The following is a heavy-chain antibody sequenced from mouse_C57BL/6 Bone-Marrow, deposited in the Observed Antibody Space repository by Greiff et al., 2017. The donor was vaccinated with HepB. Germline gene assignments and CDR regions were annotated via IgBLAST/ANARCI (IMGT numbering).Heavy chain of an antibody. CDR1: GFTFSSYA. V-gene: IGHV5-4*03. Sequence: EVKLVESGGGLVKPGGSLKLSCAASGFTFSSYAMSWVRQTPEKRLEWVATISDGGSYTYYPDNVKGRFTISRDNAKNNLYLQMSHLKSEDTAMYYCARGPRDGYYGYWGQGTTRTVSS. CDR2: ISDGGSYT. CDR3: ARGPRDGYYGY. D-gene: IGHD2-3*01. J-gene: IGHJ2*01.